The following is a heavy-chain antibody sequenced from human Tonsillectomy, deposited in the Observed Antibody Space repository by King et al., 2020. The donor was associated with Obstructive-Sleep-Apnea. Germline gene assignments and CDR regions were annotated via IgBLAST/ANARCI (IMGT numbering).Heavy chain of an antibody. V-gene: IGHV3-15*01. CDR3: SHQIAYYYRMDF. CDR2: IKSKRGGGTV. Sequence: VQLVESGGGLVKPGGSLRLSCVVSGLTFSDAWLNWVRQAPGKGLEWVGRIKSKRGGGTVDYAAPGRGRFTISRDESKNTLYLEMNSLKTEDTAVYYCSHQIAYYYRMDFWGQGTTVTVSS. J-gene: IGHJ6*02. CDR1: GLTFSDAW. D-gene: IGHD2-2*01.